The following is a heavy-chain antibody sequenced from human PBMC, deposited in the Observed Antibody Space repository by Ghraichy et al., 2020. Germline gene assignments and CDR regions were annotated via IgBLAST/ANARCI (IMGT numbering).Heavy chain of an antibody. CDR1: GFTFSNAW. Sequence: GGSLRLSCAASGFTFSNAWMSWVRQAPGKGLEWVGRIKSKTDGGTTDYAAPVKGRFTISRDDSKNTLYLQMNRLKTEDTAVYYGTTDYEGWGYGGDYWGQGTLVTVSS. D-gene: IGHD4-23*01. CDR2: IKSKTDGGTT. CDR3: TTDYEGWGYGGDY. V-gene: IGHV3-15*01. J-gene: IGHJ4*02.